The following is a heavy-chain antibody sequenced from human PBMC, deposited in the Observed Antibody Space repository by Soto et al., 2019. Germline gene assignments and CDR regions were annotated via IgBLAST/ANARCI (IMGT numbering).Heavy chain of an antibody. CDR3: ARDVRAVAGTGIYYYYYGMDV. D-gene: IGHD6-19*01. V-gene: IGHV1-69*13. CDR2: IIPIFGTA. Sequence: SVKVSCKASGGTFSSYAISWVRQAPGQGLEWMGGIIPIFGTANYAQKFQGRVTITADESTSTAYMELSSLRSEDTAVYYCARDVRAVAGTGIYYYYYGMDVWGQGTTVTVSS. J-gene: IGHJ6*02. CDR1: GGTFSSYA.